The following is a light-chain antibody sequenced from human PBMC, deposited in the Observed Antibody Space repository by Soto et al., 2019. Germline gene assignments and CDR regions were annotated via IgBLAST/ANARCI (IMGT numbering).Light chain of an antibody. CDR1: QGISSY. CDR3: QQYYSYPFFT. J-gene: IGKJ3*01. Sequence: AIRMTQSPSSFSASTGDRVTITCRASQGISSYLAWYQQKPGKAPKLLIYAASTLQSGVPSRFSGSGSGTDFTRTISCLQSEDFATYYCQQYYSYPFFTFGPGTKVDIK. CDR2: AAS. V-gene: IGKV1-8*01.